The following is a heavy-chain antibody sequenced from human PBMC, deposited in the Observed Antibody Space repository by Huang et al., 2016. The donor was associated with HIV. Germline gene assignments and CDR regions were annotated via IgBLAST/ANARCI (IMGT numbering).Heavy chain of an antibody. CDR3: ASGGSFVEF. D-gene: IGHD3-16*01. CDR1: GGSISGSSYY. V-gene: IGHV4-39*01. Sequence: QLQLQESGPGLVKPSETLSLTCTVSGGSISGSSYYWGWIRQPPGKGLEWIGNIYYSGSTYYNPSLKSRVTISVDTSKKQFSLKPRSVTAADTAVYYCASGGSFVEFWGQGTPVTFSS. CDR2: IYYSGST. J-gene: IGHJ4*02.